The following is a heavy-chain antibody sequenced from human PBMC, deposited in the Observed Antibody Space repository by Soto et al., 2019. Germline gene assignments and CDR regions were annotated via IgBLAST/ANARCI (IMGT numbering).Heavy chain of an antibody. D-gene: IGHD6-13*01. CDR1: GFSFSSYG. J-gene: IGHJ4*02. Sequence: QVQLVESGGGVVQPGRSLRLSCAASGFSFSSYGMHWVRQAPGKGLEWVAVIWYDGSKKYYADSVKGRFTISRDNSKNTLYLQMNSLRAEDTAVYYCARDTSSSCYATSFDYWGQGTLVTVSS. CDR2: IWYDGSKK. CDR3: ARDTSSSCYATSFDY. V-gene: IGHV3-33*01.